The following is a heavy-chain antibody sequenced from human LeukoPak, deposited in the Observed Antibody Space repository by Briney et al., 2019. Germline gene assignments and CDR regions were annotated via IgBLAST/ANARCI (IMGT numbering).Heavy chain of an antibody. CDR2: ISHSGTT. CDR3: ARGAPGF. J-gene: IGHJ4*02. Sequence: PSETLSLTCAVYSGSFSDYHWTWIRQSPGKRLEWIGQISHSGTTRYNPSFNSRVTMSVDTSKNQFSLKLTSVTAADTAIYYCARGAPGFWGQGTLVTVSS. CDR1: SGSFSDYH. V-gene: IGHV4-34*01.